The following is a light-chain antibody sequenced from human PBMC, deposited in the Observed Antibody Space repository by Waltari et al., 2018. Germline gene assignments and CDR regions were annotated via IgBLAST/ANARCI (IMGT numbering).Light chain of an antibody. J-gene: IGLJ3*02. CDR1: SGHTSYA. Sequence: QLVLTQSPSASASMGASVKVTCTLSSGHTSYAIARHQQQPEKGPRYLMKSNSDGSHSKGDGIPDRFSGSSSGAERYLTISSLQAEDDADYYCQTWDTGILVFGGGTKLTVL. CDR2: SNSDGSH. CDR3: QTWDTGILV. V-gene: IGLV4-69*01.